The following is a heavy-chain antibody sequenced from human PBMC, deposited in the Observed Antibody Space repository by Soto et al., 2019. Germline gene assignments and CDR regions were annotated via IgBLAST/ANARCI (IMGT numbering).Heavy chain of an antibody. CDR2: IYYSGST. Sequence: PSETPSLTCTVSGGCISSSSYYWGWIRHAPGQGLEWIGSIYYSGSTYYTPSLMSRVTISVDTSKNQFSLKLSSVTAADTAVYYCARIQVVAATYYYYGMDVWAQGTTVTVSS. V-gene: IGHV4-39*01. CDR1: GGCISSSSYY. D-gene: IGHD2-15*01. CDR3: ARIQVVAATYYYYGMDV. J-gene: IGHJ6*02.